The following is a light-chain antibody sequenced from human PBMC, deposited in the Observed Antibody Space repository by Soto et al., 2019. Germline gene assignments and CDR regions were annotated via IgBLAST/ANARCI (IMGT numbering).Light chain of an antibody. CDR2: GAS. Sequence: EIVLTQSPGTLSLSPGERATLSCSASQSVSSSYLAWYQQKPGQAPRLLIYGASSRATGIPDRFSGSGSGTDFTLTISRLEPEDFAVYYCQQYGSSLITFGQGTRLDIK. V-gene: IGKV3-20*01. CDR1: QSVSSSY. J-gene: IGKJ5*01. CDR3: QQYGSSLIT.